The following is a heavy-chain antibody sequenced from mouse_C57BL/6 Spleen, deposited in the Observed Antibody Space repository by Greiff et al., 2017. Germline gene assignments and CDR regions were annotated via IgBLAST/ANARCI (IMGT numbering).Heavy chain of an antibody. J-gene: IGHJ1*03. CDR1: GFSLTSYA. Sequence: VMLVESGPGLVAPSQSLSITCTVSGFSLTSYAISWVRQPPGKGLEWLGVIWTGGGTNYNSALKSRLSISKDNSKSQVFLKMNSLQTDDTARYYCARNYYGSSHWYFDVWGTGTTVTVSS. V-gene: IGHV2-9-1*01. D-gene: IGHD1-1*01. CDR2: IWTGGGT. CDR3: ARNYYGSSHWYFDV.